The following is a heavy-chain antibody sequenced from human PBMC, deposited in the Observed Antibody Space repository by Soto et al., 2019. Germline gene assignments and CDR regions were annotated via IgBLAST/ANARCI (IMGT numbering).Heavy chain of an antibody. D-gene: IGHD3-10*01. V-gene: IGHV1-69*02. Sequence: QVQLVQSGAEVKKPGSSVKVSCKASGGTFSSYTISWVRQAPGQGLEWMGRIIPILGIANYAQKFQGRVTITAAKSTSTAYMELSSLRSEDTAVYYCAREAAYYGSGSYEYYFDYWGQGTLVTVSS. CDR3: AREAAYYGSGSYEYYFDY. J-gene: IGHJ4*02. CDR1: GGTFSSYT. CDR2: IIPILGIA.